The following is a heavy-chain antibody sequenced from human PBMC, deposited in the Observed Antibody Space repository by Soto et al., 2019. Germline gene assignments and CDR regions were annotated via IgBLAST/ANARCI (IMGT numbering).Heavy chain of an antibody. CDR2: INAGNGNT. CDR1: GITFSTYA. CDR3: ARAISGYVT. J-gene: IGHJ4*02. D-gene: IGHD5-12*01. V-gene: IGHV1-3*01. Sequence: QVQLVQSGAEVKKPGASVKVSCKASGITFSTYAIHWVRQAPGQGLEWMGWINAGNGNTRYSQKFQGRVTLTRDTSANTTYMDLSSLRSEDTAIYYCARAISGYVTWGQGTLVTVSS.